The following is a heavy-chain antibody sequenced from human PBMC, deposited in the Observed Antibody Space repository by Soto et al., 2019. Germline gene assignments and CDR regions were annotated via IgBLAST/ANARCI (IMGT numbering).Heavy chain of an antibody. V-gene: IGHV3-23*01. J-gene: IGHJ4*02. Sequence: GGSLRLSCVASGLTFGSRAMSWVRQAPGEGLQWVSTITDTGGDAKYADSVRGRFVISRDNSKKILYLQMTSLTAEDSAMYFCARGSTDSYPGSRIFDFWGRGTLVTVSS. D-gene: IGHD3-10*01. CDR3: ARGSTDSYPGSRIFDF. CDR1: GLTFGSRA. CDR2: ITDTGGDA.